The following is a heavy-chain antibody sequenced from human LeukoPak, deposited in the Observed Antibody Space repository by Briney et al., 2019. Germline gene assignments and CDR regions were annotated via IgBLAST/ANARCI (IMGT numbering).Heavy chain of an antibody. CDR3: AKDSMYYYDSSGYYLPSFDY. D-gene: IGHD3-22*01. J-gene: IGHJ4*02. CDR2: ITGDGTST. V-gene: IGHV3-23*01. Sequence: GGSLRLSCAASGFTFISFGMNWVRQAPGKGLEWVSGITGDGTSTHYADSVKGRFTISRDNSKNTLYLQMNSLRAEDTAVYYCAKDSMYYYDSSGYYLPSFDYWGQGTLVTVSS. CDR1: GFTFISFG.